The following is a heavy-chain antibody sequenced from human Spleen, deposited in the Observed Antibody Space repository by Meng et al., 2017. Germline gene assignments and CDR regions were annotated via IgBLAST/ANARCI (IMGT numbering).Heavy chain of an antibody. V-gene: IGHV1-46*01. J-gene: IGHJ4*02. Sequence: ASVKVSCKASGYTFTSYYMHWVRQAPGQGLEWMGIINPSAGGTSYAQKFQGRVTMTGDTSISTAYMELSGLRSDDTAMYYCARDEDISAAGKLFGDYWGQGTLVTVSS. D-gene: IGHD6-13*01. CDR2: INPSAGGT. CDR1: GYTFTSYY. CDR3: ARDEDISAAGKLFGDY.